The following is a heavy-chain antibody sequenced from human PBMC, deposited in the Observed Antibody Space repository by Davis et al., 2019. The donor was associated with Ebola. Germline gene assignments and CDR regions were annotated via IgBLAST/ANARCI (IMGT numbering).Heavy chain of an antibody. Sequence: GESLKISCAASGFTFSSYWMSWVRQAPGKGLEWVANIKQDGSEKYYVDSVKGRFTISRDNAKNSLYLQMNSLRAEDTAVYYCARDSPRIWGSGDAFDIWGQGTMVTVSS. J-gene: IGHJ3*02. D-gene: IGHD7-27*01. CDR1: GFTFSSYW. CDR3: ARDSPRIWGSGDAFDI. CDR2: IKQDGSEK. V-gene: IGHV3-7*01.